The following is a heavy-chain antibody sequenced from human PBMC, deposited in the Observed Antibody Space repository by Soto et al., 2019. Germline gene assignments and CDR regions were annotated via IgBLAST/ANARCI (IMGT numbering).Heavy chain of an antibody. CDR1: GYSISSGYY. CDR2: IYHSGST. J-gene: IGHJ5*02. V-gene: IGHV4-38-2*01. D-gene: IGHD2-15*01. Sequence: SETLSLTCAVSGYSISSGYYWGWIRQPPGKGLEWIGSIYHSGSTYYNPSLKSRVTISVDTSKNQFSLKLSSVTAADTAVYYCARAWSGVVVDWSDPWGQGTLVTVSS. CDR3: ARAWSGVVVDWSDP.